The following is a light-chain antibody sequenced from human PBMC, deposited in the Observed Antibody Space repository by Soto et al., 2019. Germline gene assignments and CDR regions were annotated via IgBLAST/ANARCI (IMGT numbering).Light chain of an antibody. J-gene: IGLJ2*01. CDR1: SSDVGRYNF. V-gene: IGLV2-14*01. CDR2: EVS. Sequence: QSALTQPASVSGSPGQSVTISCTGSSSDVGRYNFVSWYQHHPGKAPQLMIYEVSNRPSGVSNRFSGSKSGNTASLTISGLQAEDEADYYCSSYTSSSTLGVFGGGTKLTVL. CDR3: SSYTSSSTLGV.